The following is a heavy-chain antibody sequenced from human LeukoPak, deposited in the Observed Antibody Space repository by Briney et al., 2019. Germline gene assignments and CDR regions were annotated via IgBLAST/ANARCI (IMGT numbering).Heavy chain of an antibody. Sequence: SETLSLTCTVSGGSISSYYWSWIRQPPGKGLEWIGYIYYSGSTNYNPSLKSRVTISVDTSKNQFSLKLSSVTAADTAVYYCARHQTIWFGELGWFDPWGQGTLVTVSS. CDR2: IYYSGST. V-gene: IGHV4-59*08. CDR1: GGSISSYY. J-gene: IGHJ5*02. CDR3: ARHQTIWFGELGWFDP. D-gene: IGHD3-10*01.